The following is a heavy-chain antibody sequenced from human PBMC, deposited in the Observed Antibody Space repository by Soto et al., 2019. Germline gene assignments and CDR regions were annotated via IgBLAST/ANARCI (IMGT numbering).Heavy chain of an antibody. D-gene: IGHD6-13*01. V-gene: IGHV3-33*01. J-gene: IGHJ4*02. CDR1: GFTFSSYG. CDR3: ARDRAAAGARTTNYFDY. CDR2: IWYDGSNK. Sequence: GGSLRLSCAASGFTFSSYGMHWVRQAPGKGLEWVAVIWYDGSNKYYADSVKGRFTISRDNSKNTLYLQMNSLRAEDTAVYYCARDRAAAGARTTNYFDYWGQGTLVTVSS.